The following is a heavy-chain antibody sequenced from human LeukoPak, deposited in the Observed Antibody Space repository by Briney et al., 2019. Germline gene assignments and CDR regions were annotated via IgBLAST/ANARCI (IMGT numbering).Heavy chain of an antibody. J-gene: IGHJ4*02. Sequence: GRSLRLSCAASGFTFSDYYMSWIRQAPGKGLEWVSYISSSGSTIYYADSVKGRFTISRDNAKNSLYLQMNSLRVEDTAVYYCAREESGISIFGVVIFWGQGTLVTVSS. D-gene: IGHD3-3*01. CDR1: GFTFSDYY. CDR2: ISSSGSTI. V-gene: IGHV3-11*04. CDR3: AREESGISIFGVVIF.